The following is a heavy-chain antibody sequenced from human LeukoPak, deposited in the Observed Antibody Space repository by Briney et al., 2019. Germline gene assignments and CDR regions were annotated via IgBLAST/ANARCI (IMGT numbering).Heavy chain of an antibody. CDR3: AGRLYCSGGSCYPPHGMDV. V-gene: IGHV4-34*01. Sequence: SETLSLTCAVYGGSFSGYYWSWMRQSPGKGLEWIGEINHSGSTNYNPSLKSRVTISVDTSKNQFSLKLSSVTAADTAVYYCAGRLYCSGGSCYPPHGMDVWGQGTTVTVSS. CDR2: INHSGST. CDR1: GGSFSGYY. J-gene: IGHJ6*02. D-gene: IGHD2-15*01.